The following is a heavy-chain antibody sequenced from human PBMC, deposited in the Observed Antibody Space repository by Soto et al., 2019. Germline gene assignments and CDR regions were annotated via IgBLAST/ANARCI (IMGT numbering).Heavy chain of an antibody. CDR2: ISNSGATI. J-gene: IGHJ6*02. D-gene: IGHD2-2*01. CDR1: GFTFSSYT. V-gene: IGHV3-23*01. CDR3: ADPVPAPTHYDYYDIDV. Sequence: EVPRLESGGGLVQPGGSLRLSCVPSGFTFSSYTMSWVRQAPGKGLEWVSGISNSGATIDYAESVKGRFTISSDNCKNSLYLQMNSLRADDTAVCYCADPVPAPTHYDYYDIDVGCQGTTVTVSS.